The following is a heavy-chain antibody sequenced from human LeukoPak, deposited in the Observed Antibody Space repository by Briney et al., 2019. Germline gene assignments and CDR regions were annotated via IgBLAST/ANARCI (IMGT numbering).Heavy chain of an antibody. CDR3: ARGIRSYYDSSGIYYFDY. CDR1: GGSFSGYY. D-gene: IGHD3-22*01. J-gene: IGHJ4*02. CDR2: INHSGST. V-gene: IGHV4-34*01. Sequence: MPSETLSLTCAVYGGSFSGYYWSWVRQPPGKGLEWIGEINHSGSTNYNPSLKSRVPISLDTSKNQFSLNLSSVTAADTAVYYCARGIRSYYDSSGIYYFDYWGQGTLVTVSS.